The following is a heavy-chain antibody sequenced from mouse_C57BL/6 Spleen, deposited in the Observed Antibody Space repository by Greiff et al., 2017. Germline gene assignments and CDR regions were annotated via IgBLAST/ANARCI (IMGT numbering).Heavy chain of an antibody. CDR1: GYTFTSYD. CDR2: IYPRDGST. V-gene: IGHV1-85*01. D-gene: IGHD1-1*01. J-gene: IGHJ1*03. Sequence: VMLVESGPELVKPGASVKLSCKASGYTFTSYDINWVKQRPGQGLEWIGWIYPRDGSTKYNEKFKGKATLTVDTSSSTAYMERHSLTSEDSAVYFCARGIYYYGSSYEWYFDVWGTGTTVTVSS. CDR3: ARGIYYYGSSYEWYFDV.